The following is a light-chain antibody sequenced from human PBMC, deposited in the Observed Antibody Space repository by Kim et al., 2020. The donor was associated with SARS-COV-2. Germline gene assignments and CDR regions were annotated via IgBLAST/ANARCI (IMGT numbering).Light chain of an antibody. CDR3: SSYGGNNNVV. Sequence: GQYVTIYCAGTRSDVGGYNHVSWYQQHPGKAPKLIIYEFSKRPSGVPDRFSGSKYGNTASLTVSGLQAEAEADYYCSSYGGNNNVVFGGGTQLTVL. CDR2: EFS. CDR1: RSDVGGYNH. J-gene: IGLJ3*02. V-gene: IGLV2-8*01.